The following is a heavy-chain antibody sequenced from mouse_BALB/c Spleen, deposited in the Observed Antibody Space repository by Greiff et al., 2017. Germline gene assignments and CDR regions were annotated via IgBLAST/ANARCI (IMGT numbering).Heavy chain of an antibody. J-gene: IGHJ2*01. CDR1: GYTFTSYW. D-gene: IGHD4-1*01. CDR2: IDPSDSYT. Sequence: VQLQQPGAELVKPGASVKLSCKASGYTFTSYWMHWVKQRPGQGLEWIGEIDPSDSYTNYNQKFKGKATLTVDKSSSTAYMQLSSLTSEDSAVYYCAPHWGAFDYWGQGTTLTVSS. V-gene: IGHV1-69*02. CDR3: APHWGAFDY.